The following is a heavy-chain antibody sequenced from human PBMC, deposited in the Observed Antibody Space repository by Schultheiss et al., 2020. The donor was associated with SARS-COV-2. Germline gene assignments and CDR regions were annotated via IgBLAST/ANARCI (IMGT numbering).Heavy chain of an antibody. V-gene: IGHV4-4*02. Sequence: GSLRLSCAVSGGSISSSNWWSWVRQPPGKGLEWIGEVTHSGTTNYNPSLKSRVSVSVDTSNNQFSLKVNSVTAADTAVYYCARRGYTFGSPTFDYWGQGTLVTVSS. CDR3: ARRGYTFGSPTFDY. CDR2: VTHSGTT. J-gene: IGHJ4*02. CDR1: GGSISSSNW. D-gene: IGHD5-18*01.